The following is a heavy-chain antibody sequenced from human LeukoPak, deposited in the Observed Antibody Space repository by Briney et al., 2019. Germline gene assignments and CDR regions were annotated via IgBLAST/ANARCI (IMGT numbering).Heavy chain of an antibody. CDR3: ARDLYYDFWSGYSTGYYFDY. V-gene: IGHV3-7*01. J-gene: IGHJ4*02. CDR1: GFTFSSYW. CDR2: IKQDGSEK. D-gene: IGHD3-3*01. Sequence: PGGSLRLSCAASGFTFSSYWMSWVRQAPGKGLEWVANIKQDGSEKYYVDSVKGRFTISRDNAKNSLYLQMNSLRAEDTAVYYCARDLYYDFWSGYSTGYYFDYWGQGTLVTVS.